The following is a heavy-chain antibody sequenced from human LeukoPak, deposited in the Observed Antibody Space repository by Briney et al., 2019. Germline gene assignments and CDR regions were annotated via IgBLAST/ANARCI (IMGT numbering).Heavy chain of an antibody. V-gene: IGHV6-1*01. CDR1: GDSVSSNSAA. CDR2: TYYRSKWYN. Sequence: SQTLSLTCAISGDSVSSNSAAWNWIRQSPLRGLEWLGRTYYRSKWYNDYAVSVKSRITINPDTSKNQFSLQLNSVTPEDTAVYYCAFSPGDSGYDSAFDIWGQGTMVTVSS. CDR3: AFSPGDSGYDSAFDI. J-gene: IGHJ3*02. D-gene: IGHD5-12*01.